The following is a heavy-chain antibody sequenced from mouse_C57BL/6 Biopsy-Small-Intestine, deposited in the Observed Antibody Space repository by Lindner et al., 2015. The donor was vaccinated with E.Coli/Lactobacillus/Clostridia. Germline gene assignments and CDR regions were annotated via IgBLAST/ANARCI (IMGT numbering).Heavy chain of an antibody. CDR2: IYPGDGDT. J-gene: IGHJ2*01. Sequence: VQLQESGAELVKPGASVKISCRASGYAFSSYWMNWVKQRPGKGLEWIGQIYPGDGDTNYNEKFKGKATLTADKSSSTAYMQLSSLTSEDSAVYFCVRGERGDFDYWGQGTTLTVSS. CDR3: VRGERGDFDY. CDR1: GYAFSSYW. V-gene: IGHV1-80*01.